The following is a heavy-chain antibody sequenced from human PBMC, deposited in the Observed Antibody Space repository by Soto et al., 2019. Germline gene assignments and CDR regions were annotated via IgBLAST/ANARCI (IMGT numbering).Heavy chain of an antibody. CDR3: AKENGYSSSWFEFDH. CDR2: ISGSGGST. V-gene: IGHV3-23*01. D-gene: IGHD6-13*01. CDR1: GFTCINYA. J-gene: IGHJ4*02. Sequence: VGSLRHPCAASGFTCINYAMSLVRQAPGKGLEWVSAISGSGGSTYYADSVKGRFTISRDNSKNTLYLQMNSLRAEDTAVYYCAKENGYSSSWFEFDHWGQGTLVTVSS.